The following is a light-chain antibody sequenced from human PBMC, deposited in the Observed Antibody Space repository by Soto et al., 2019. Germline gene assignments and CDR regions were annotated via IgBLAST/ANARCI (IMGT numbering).Light chain of an antibody. J-gene: IGKJ4*01. CDR2: AAS. CDR1: QGVSSC. CDR3: QQDNSFPIT. V-gene: IGKV1-12*01. Sequence: DIQMTQSPSSVSASVGDRVTITCRASQGVSSCLAWYQQKPGQAPKLLIYAASSLESGIPSRFSGSGSGTDFTLTISSLQSEDFATYYCQQDNSFPITFGGGTKVEIK.